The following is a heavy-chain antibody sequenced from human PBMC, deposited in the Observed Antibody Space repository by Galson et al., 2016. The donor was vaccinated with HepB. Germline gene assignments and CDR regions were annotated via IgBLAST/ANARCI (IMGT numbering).Heavy chain of an antibody. Sequence: SETLSLTCTVSGDSVTSDTYYWSWLRQPPGKGLEWIGYIYDTGSTYYNPSLKSRVTISVDTSKNQFSLRLSSVTAADTAVYYCARERQYDIVTAYRLAFDYWGQGTLVTVSS. CDR1: GDSVTSDTYY. CDR2: IYDTGST. J-gene: IGHJ4*02. D-gene: IGHD3-9*01. V-gene: IGHV4-61*01. CDR3: ARERQYDIVTAYRLAFDY.